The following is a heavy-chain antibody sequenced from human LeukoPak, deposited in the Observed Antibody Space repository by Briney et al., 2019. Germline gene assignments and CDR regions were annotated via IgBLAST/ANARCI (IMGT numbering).Heavy chain of an antibody. J-gene: IGHJ4*02. D-gene: IGHD3-22*01. Sequence: GGSLRLSCAASGFTFSKAWMSWVRQAPGKGLEWVGRIKSKTDGGTTDYAAPVKGRFTISRDDSKNTLSLQMNSLKTEDTAAYLCTTITMSLQHEDYGGQGTLVTVSS. CDR2: IKSKTDGGTT. CDR1: GFTFSKAW. CDR3: TTITMSLQHEDY. V-gene: IGHV3-15*01.